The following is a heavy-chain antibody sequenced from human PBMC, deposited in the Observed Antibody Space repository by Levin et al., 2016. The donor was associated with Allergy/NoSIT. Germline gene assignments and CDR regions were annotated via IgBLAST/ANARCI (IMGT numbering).Heavy chain of an antibody. J-gene: IGHJ6*03. Sequence: WVRQAPGQGLEWMGWMNPNSGNTGYAQKFQGRVTMTRNTSISTAYMELSSLRSEDTAVYYCARGCYCSSTSCSHYYYYYMDVWGKGTTVTVSS. CDR2: MNPNSGNT. CDR3: ARGCYCSSTSCSHYYYYYMDV. D-gene: IGHD2-2*01. V-gene: IGHV1-8*01.